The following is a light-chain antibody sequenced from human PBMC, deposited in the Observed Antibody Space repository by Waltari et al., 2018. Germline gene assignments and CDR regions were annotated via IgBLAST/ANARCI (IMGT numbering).Light chain of an antibody. J-gene: IGLJ3*02. CDR3: QSYDSSLSGWV. CDR1: SSNIGAGYD. Sequence: QSVLTQPPSVSGAPGQRVTISCTGSSSNIGAGYDVHWYQHLPGTAPKLLIHGNNHRPSGVPYRFSGSRSGTPASLAITGLQAEDEADYYCQSYDSSLSGWVFGGGTKLTVL. CDR2: GNN. V-gene: IGLV1-40*01.